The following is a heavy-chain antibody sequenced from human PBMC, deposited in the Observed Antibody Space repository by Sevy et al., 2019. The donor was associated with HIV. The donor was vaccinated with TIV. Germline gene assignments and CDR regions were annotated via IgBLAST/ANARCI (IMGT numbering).Heavy chain of an antibody. CDR3: ARSGGYSDYGMDV. CDR2: VGPAGDP. V-gene: IGHV3-13*05. CDR1: GFTFSSYA. D-gene: IGHD5-12*01. Sequence: GGSLRLSCAASGFTFSSYAMSWVRQAPGKGLEWVSGVGPAGDPFYPGSVKGRFTISRENAKNSFYLQMNSLRAGDTAVYYCARSGGYSDYGMDVWGQGTTVTVSS. J-gene: IGHJ6*02.